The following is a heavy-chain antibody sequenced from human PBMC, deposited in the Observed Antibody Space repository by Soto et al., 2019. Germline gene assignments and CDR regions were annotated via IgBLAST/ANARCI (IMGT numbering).Heavy chain of an antibody. J-gene: IGHJ4*02. CDR2: INPNSGGT. V-gene: IGHV1-2*04. D-gene: IGHD6-6*01. CDR3: ARGGIEYSSSYYFDY. CDR1: GYTFTGYY. Sequence: ASVKVSCKASGYTFTGYYMHWVRQAPGQGLEWMGWINPNSGGTNYAQKFQGWVTMTRDTSISTAYMELSRLRSDDTAVYYCARGGIEYSSSYYFDYWGQGTLVTVSS.